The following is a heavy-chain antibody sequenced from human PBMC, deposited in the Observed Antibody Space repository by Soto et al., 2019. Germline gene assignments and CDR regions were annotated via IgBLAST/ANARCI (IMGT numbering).Heavy chain of an antibody. CDR1: GFTFSNYA. CDR3: ATDEEAELLFGVVTISRFDS. CDR2: ISGGGGGT. V-gene: IGHV3-23*01. J-gene: IGHJ4*02. D-gene: IGHD3-3*01. Sequence: EVQLLESGGGLVQPGGSLRLSCAASGFTFSNYALGWVRQAPGKGLGWVSGISGGGGGTYDADSVKGRFTISRDQSKNTLFLQMHSLGAEDTALYYCATDEEAELLFGVVTISRFDSWGQGTLVTVSS.